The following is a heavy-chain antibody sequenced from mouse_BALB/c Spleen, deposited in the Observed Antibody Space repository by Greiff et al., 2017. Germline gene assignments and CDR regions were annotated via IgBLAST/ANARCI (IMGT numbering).Heavy chain of an antibody. CDR1: GYAFSSYW. J-gene: IGHJ4*01. CDR2: IYPGDGDT. Sequence: QVQLQQSGAELVRPGSSVKISCKASGYAFSSYWMNWVKQRPGQGLEWIGQIYPGDGDTNYNGKFKGKATLTADKSSSTAYMQLSSLTSEDSAVYFCARSTVRGYAMDYWGQGTSVTVSS. CDR3: ARSTVRGYAMDY. V-gene: IGHV1-80*01. D-gene: IGHD2-14*01.